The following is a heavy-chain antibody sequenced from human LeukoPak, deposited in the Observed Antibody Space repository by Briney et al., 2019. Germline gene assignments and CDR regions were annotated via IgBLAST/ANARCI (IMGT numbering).Heavy chain of an antibody. V-gene: IGHV3-9*01. CDR2: ISWNSGTI. D-gene: IGHD3-22*01. CDR1: GFTFDDYA. Sequence: PGGSLRLSCAASGFTFDDYAMRWVRQAPGKGLEWVSGISWNSGTIGYADSVKGRFTISRDNAKNSLYLQMNSLRAEDTALYYCSRGYGIVVVTGPYDYWGQGTLVSVSS. CDR3: SRGYGIVVVTGPYDY. J-gene: IGHJ4*02.